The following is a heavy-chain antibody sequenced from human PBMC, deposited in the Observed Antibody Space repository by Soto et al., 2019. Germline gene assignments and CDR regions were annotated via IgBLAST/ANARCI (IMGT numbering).Heavy chain of an antibody. J-gene: IGHJ4*02. CDR3: ARDNGYDAATLDY. D-gene: IGHD5-12*01. Sequence: EVPLVESGGGLVKPGGSLRLSCAASGFTFSTCSMNWVRQAPGKGLEWVSLISSSSRNIYYADSVKGRFTISRDNAKNSLYLQMNSLRAEDTAVYYCARDNGYDAATLDYWGQGTLVTVSS. V-gene: IGHV3-21*02. CDR2: ISSSSRNI. CDR1: GFTFSTCS.